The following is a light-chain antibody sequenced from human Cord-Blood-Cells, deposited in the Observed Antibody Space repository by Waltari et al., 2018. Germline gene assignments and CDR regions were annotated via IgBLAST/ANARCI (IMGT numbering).Light chain of an antibody. CDR1: QGISNY. V-gene: IGKV1D-8*01. CDR2: AAS. J-gene: IGKJ1*01. Sequence: WMTQSPSLLSPSKGDRVPISRRMSQGISNYLAWYQQKPGKAPELLIYAASTLQNGVPSRFSGSGSGTDFTLTISCLQSEDFATYYCQQYYSFPWTFGQGTKVEIK. CDR3: QQYYSFPWT.